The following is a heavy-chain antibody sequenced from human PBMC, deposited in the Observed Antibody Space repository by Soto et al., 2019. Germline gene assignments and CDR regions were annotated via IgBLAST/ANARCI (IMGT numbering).Heavy chain of an antibody. Sequence: EVQLVESGGGLVQPGGSLRLSCAASGFTVSSNYMSWVRQAPGKGLEWVSVIYSGGSTYYADSVKGRFTISRHNSKNTLYLQMNSLRAEDTAVYYCARGGRYCSGGSCYYYYYGMDVWGQGTTVTVSS. J-gene: IGHJ6*02. CDR1: GFTVSSNY. D-gene: IGHD2-15*01. CDR2: IYSGGST. CDR3: ARGGRYCSGGSCYYYYYGMDV. V-gene: IGHV3-53*04.